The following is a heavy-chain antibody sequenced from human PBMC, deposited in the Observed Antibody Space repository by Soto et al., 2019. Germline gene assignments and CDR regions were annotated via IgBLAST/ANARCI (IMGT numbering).Heavy chain of an antibody. J-gene: IGHJ5*02. V-gene: IGHV4-30-4*01. Sequence: PSETLSLTCTVSGGSISSGDYYWSWIRQPPGKGLEWIGYIYYSGSTYYNPSFKSRVTISVDTSKNQFSLKLSSVTAADTAVYYCARGRGAARPGWFDPWGQGTLVTVSS. CDR1: GGSISSGDYY. CDR3: ARGRGAARPGWFDP. CDR2: IYYSGST. D-gene: IGHD6-6*01.